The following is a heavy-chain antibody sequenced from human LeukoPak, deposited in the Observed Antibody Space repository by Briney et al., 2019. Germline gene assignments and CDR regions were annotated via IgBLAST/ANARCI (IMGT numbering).Heavy chain of an antibody. CDR1: GFTFSNSA. V-gene: IGHV3-21*01. J-gene: IGHJ4*02. Sequence: GGSLRLSCVASGFTFSNSAMSWVRQAPGKGLEWVSSISSSSSYIYYADSVKGRFTISRDNAKNSLYLQMNSLRAEDTAVYYCARDPVAAGGFDYWGQGTLVTVSS. CDR2: ISSSSSYI. CDR3: ARDPVAAGGFDY. D-gene: IGHD6-13*01.